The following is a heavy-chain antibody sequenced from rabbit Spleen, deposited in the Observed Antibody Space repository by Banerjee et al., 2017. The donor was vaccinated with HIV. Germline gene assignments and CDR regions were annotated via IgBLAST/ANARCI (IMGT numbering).Heavy chain of an antibody. CDR1: GFSFSSNW. CDR3: AREGGIVVAGAFDL. J-gene: IGHJ4*01. CDR2: IDTNDGDT. V-gene: IGHV1S40*01. D-gene: IGHD4-1*01. Sequence: QSLEESGGDLVKPGASLTLTCTASGFSFSSNWICWVRQAPGKGLEWIACIDTNDGDTDYANWPKGRFTISKTSSTTVTLQVTSLTVADTATYFCAREGGIVVAGAFDLWGQGTLVTVS.